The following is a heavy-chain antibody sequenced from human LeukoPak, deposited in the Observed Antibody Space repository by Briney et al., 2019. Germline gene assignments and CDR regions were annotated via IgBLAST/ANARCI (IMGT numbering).Heavy chain of an antibody. J-gene: IGHJ5*02. CDR2: IKSKTDGGTT. CDR1: GFTFSNAW. Sequence: GGFLRLSCAASGFTFSNAWMSWVRQAPGKGLEWVGRIKSKTDGGTTDYAAPVKGRFTISRDDSKNTLYLQMNSLKTEDTAVYYCTTETYSSGWYDWFDPWGQGTLVTVSS. CDR3: TTETYSSGWYDWFDP. V-gene: IGHV3-15*01. D-gene: IGHD6-19*01.